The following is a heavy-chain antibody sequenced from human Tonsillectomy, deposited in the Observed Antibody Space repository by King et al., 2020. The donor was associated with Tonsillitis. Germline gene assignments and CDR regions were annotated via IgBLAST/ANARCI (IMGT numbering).Heavy chain of an antibody. CDR3: ARQATVTSYYCYYMGV. Sequence: QLVQSGAEVKKPGESLKISCKGSGYNFTSYWIGWVRQMPGKGLEWMGLIYPDDSDTRYNPSFQGQVSFSADKSISTAYLQWNSLKASDTAMYYCARQATVTSYYCYYMGVWGKGTTVTVPS. V-gene: IGHV5-51*01. D-gene: IGHD4-11*01. CDR2: IYPDDSDT. CDR1: GYNFTSYW. J-gene: IGHJ6*03.